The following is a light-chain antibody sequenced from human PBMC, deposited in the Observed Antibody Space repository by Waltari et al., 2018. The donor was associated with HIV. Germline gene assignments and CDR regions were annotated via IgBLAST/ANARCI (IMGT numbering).Light chain of an antibody. J-gene: IGLJ2*01. Sequence: QSVLTQPPSVSGAPGQRVTISCTGSSSNIGAGYDVHWYQQIPGTAPKLMIYEDSKRPSGVPDRFSGSKSGNTASLTVSGLQAEDEADYYCSSYAGSNNFVVFGGGTKLTVL. CDR2: EDS. V-gene: IGLV1-40*01. CDR3: SSYAGSNNFVV. CDR1: SSNIGAGYD.